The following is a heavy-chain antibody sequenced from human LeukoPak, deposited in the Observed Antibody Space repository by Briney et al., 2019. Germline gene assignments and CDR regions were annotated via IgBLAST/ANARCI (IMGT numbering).Heavy chain of an antibody. CDR3: ASLLSFDSSAFYPFDY. V-gene: IGHV4-39*01. CDR2: IYYSGST. Sequence: SETLSLTCTVSGGSISSSSYYWGWIRQPPGKGLEWIGSIYYSGSTYYNPSLKSRVTISVDTSKNQFSLKLSSVTAADTAVYYCASLLSFDSSAFYPFDYWGQGALVTVSS. CDR1: GGSISSSSYY. D-gene: IGHD3-22*01. J-gene: IGHJ4*02.